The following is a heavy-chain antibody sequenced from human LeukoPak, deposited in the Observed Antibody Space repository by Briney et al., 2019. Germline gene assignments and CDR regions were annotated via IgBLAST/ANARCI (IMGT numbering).Heavy chain of an antibody. D-gene: IGHD2-21*02. Sequence: GASVKVSCKASGYTFTSYGISWVRQVPGQGLEWMGGIIPIFGTANYAQKFQGRVTMTRNTSISTAYMELSSLRSEDTAVYYCARGPYCGGDCYSEIFWFDPWGQGTLVTVSS. CDR1: GYTFTSYG. CDR2: IIPIFGTA. J-gene: IGHJ5*02. CDR3: ARGPYCGGDCYSEIFWFDP. V-gene: IGHV1-8*02.